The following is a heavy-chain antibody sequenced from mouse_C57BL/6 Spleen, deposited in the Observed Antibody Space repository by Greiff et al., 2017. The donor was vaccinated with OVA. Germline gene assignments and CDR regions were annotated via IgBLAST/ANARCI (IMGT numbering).Heavy chain of an antibody. CDR2: IYPGDGDT. J-gene: IGHJ2*01. CDR1: GYAFSSSW. V-gene: IGHV1-82*01. D-gene: IGHD1-1*02. Sequence: VQLQQSGPELVKPGSSVKISCKASGYAFSSSWMNWVKQRPGKGLEWIGRIYPGDGDTNYNGKFKGKATLTADKSSITAYMQLSSLTSEDSAVYVCARLYGPGYFDYWGQGTTLTVSS. CDR3: ARLYGPGYFDY.